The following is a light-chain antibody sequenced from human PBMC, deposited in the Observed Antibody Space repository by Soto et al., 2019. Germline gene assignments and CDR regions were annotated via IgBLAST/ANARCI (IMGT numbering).Light chain of an antibody. CDR1: QGIGPF. CDR3: QQYMRYPAT. CDR2: SAS. J-gene: IGKJ5*01. V-gene: IGKV1-8*01. Sequence: AIRMTQSPSSFSASTGDRVTISCRASQGIGPFLAWYQQKPGKAPNLLFYSASTLQSGVPSRFRGSGSGTDFTLTISSLQSEDFATYYCQQYMRYPATFGQGTRL.